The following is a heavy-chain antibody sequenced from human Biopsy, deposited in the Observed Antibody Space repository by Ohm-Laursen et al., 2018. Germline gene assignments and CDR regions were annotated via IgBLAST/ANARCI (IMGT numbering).Heavy chain of an antibody. Sequence: SLGLSCAASGFTFATYGMSWVRQAPGKGLEWVSGISSTGNSTYYADSVKGRFTISRDNSKNTLYLQLNGLRVEDTALYYCAKDRRTMRVWYFDLWGRGTLVTVSS. CDR2: ISSTGNST. CDR1: GFTFATYG. V-gene: IGHV3-23*01. J-gene: IGHJ2*01. D-gene: IGHD4/OR15-4a*01. CDR3: AKDRRTMRVWYFDL.